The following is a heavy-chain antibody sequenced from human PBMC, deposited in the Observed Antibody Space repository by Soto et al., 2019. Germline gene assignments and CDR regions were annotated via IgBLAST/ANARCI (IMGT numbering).Heavy chain of an antibody. Sequence: TLSLTCTVSGGSIRSDDYYWTWIRQPPGEGLEWIGYIYYTGRTLYNPSLKSRVTISIDTSKNQFSLRLSSVSAADTAVYYCARELSNSPDYFDGWGQGTLVTV. D-gene: IGHD6-6*01. CDR3: ARELSNSPDYFDG. CDR1: GGSIRSDDYY. J-gene: IGHJ4*02. CDR2: IYYTGRT. V-gene: IGHV4-30-4*01.